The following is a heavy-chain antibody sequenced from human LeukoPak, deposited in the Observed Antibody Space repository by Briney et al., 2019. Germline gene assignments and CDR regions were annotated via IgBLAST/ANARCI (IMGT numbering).Heavy chain of an antibody. CDR2: IIPIFGTA. D-gene: IGHD3-10*01. Sequence: ASVKVSCKTSGGTFTSYAISWVRQAPGQGLEWMGGIIPIFGTANYAQKFQGRVTITADESTSTAYMELSSLRSEDTAVYYCARDSMVRGFIIYYYHMDVWGKGTTVTVSS. V-gene: IGHV1-69*01. CDR1: GGTFTSYA. J-gene: IGHJ6*03. CDR3: ARDSMVRGFIIYYYHMDV.